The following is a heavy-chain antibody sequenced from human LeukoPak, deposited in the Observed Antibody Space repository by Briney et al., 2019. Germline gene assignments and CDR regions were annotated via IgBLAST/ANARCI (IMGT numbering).Heavy chain of an antibody. CDR2: INPSGSST. V-gene: IGHV1-46*01. CDR3: ARVGGYSYDLDY. Sequence: ASVKVSCKASGYSFTSYYMHWVRQAPGQALEWMGLINPSGSSTSYAQKFQGRVTMTRDMSTSTVYIELSSLRSEDTAVYYCARVGGYSYDLDYWGQGTLVTVSS. CDR1: GYSFTSYY. D-gene: IGHD5-18*01. J-gene: IGHJ4*02.